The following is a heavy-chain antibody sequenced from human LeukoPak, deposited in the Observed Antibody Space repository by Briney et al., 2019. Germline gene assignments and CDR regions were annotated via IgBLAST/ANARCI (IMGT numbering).Heavy chain of an antibody. CDR1: GFTFSSYA. V-gene: IGHV3-23*01. J-gene: IGHJ3*02. CDR3: ANSLLWFGELLRHAFDI. Sequence: PGGSLRLSCAASGFTFSSYAMSWVRQVPGKGLEWVSAISGSGGSTYYADSVKGRFTISRDNSKNTLYLQMNSLRAEDTAVYYCANSLLWFGELLRHAFDIWGQGTMVTVSS. CDR2: ISGSGGST. D-gene: IGHD3-10*01.